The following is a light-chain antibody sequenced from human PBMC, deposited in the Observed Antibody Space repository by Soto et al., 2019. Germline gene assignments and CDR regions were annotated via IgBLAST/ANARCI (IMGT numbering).Light chain of an antibody. Sequence: VLTQSPGTRTLSPGERATLSCRASQSLSNNIYLAWYQQKPGQAPRLLVYGASTRATDIPARFSGSGSGTEFTLTISSLQSEDFAVYYCQQYNNWPLTFGGGTKVDI. V-gene: IGKV3-15*01. J-gene: IGKJ4*01. CDR1: QSLSNN. CDR2: GAS. CDR3: QQYNNWPLT.